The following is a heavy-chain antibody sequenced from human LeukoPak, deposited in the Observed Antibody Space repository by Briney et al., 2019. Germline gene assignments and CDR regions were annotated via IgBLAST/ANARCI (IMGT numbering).Heavy chain of an antibody. CDR1: RFTFITYW. D-gene: IGHD6-13*01. Sequence: GGSLRLSCAASRFTFITYWMSWVRQAPGKGLEWVANIKQDGSEKYYVDSVKGRFTISRDNAKNSLYLQMNSLRVEDTAVYYCARAKGAAGTYLFVYWGQGTLVTVSS. CDR3: ARAKGAAGTYLFVY. J-gene: IGHJ4*02. CDR2: IKQDGSEK. V-gene: IGHV3-7*03.